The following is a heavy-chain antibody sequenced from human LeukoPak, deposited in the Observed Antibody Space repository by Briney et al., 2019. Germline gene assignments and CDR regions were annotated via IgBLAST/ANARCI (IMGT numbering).Heavy chain of an antibody. D-gene: IGHD4-23*01. Sequence: GGSLRLSCAASGFNFANHAMSWVRQTPGKGLEWVSAISGGGDITYYADSVTGRFTISRDNSKDTLFLQMHSLRPGDTAVYYCVKGGGNVRRYFEYWGQGTLVTVSS. CDR1: GFNFANHA. CDR3: VKGGGNVRRYFEY. V-gene: IGHV3-23*01. J-gene: IGHJ4*02. CDR2: ISGGGDIT.